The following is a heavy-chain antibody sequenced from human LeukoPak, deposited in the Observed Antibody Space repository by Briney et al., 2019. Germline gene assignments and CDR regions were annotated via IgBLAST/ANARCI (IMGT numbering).Heavy chain of an antibody. CDR2: ILNNGVST. CDR1: GFTFGTYA. Sequence: GGSLRLSCAASGFTFGTYAMTWVRQAPGMGLEWVSTILNNGVSTYHADSVKGRFTISRDNSRNTLHLQMNSLRAEDTAVYYCAKGGGRPLDDAFDVWGQGTMVTVSS. CDR3: AKGGGRPLDDAFDV. V-gene: IGHV3-23*01. J-gene: IGHJ3*01.